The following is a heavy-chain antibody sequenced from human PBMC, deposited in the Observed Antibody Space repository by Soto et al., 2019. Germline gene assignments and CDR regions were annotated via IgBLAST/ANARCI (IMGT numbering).Heavy chain of an antibody. CDR3: AKVTPMYYYYGMDV. V-gene: IGHV4-34*01. Sequence: PSETLSLTCAVYGGSFSGYYWRWIRQPPGKGLEWIGEINHSGSTNYNPSLKSRVTISVDTSKNQFSLKLSSVTAADTAVYYCAKVTPMYYYYGMDVWGQGTTVTVSS. D-gene: IGHD2-21*02. J-gene: IGHJ6*02. CDR2: INHSGST. CDR1: GGSFSGYY.